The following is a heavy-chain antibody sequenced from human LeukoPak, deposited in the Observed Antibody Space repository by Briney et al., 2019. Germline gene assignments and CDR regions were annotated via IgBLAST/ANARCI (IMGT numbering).Heavy chain of an antibody. CDR3: ARTYDYGVGPPGDAFDN. J-gene: IGHJ3*02. D-gene: IGHD3-3*01. CDR2: ISGSGGST. V-gene: IGHV3-23*01. CDR1: GFTFSSYA. Sequence: GGSLRLSCAASGFTFSSYAMSWVRQAPGKGLEWVSAISGSGGSTYYAGSVQGRFTISRDNADDSVYLQMDSLRVEDTAVYYCARTYDYGVGPPGDAFDNWGQGTLVTVPS.